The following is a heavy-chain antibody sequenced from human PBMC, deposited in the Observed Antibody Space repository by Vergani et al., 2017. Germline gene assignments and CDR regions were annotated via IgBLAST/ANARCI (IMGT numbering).Heavy chain of an antibody. Sequence: EVPLLESGGGLVQPGGSLRLSCAASGFTFSSYAMSWVRQAPGKGLEWVSAIRGSGGSTYYADSVKGRFTISRDNSKNTLYLQMNSLRAEDTAVYYCAKVREKKYYFDYGGQGTLVTVSS. V-gene: IGHV3-23*01. CDR3: AKVREKKYYFDY. CDR2: IRGSGGST. J-gene: IGHJ4*02. CDR1: GFTFSSYA. D-gene: IGHD5-24*01.